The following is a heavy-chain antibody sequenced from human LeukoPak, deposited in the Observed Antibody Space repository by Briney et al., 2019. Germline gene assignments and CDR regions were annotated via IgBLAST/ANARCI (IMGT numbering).Heavy chain of an antibody. J-gene: IGHJ3*01. CDR1: GGSISSYY. CDR2: IHYSGST. D-gene: IGHD3-10*01. CDR3: ARVQGYGSGSLDY. Sequence: SETLSLTCTVSGGSISSYYWSWIRQPPGKGLQWIGYIHYSGSTNYNPSLKSRLTISVDTSKNQFSLKLSSVTAADTAVYYCARVQGYGSGSLDYWGQGTMVTVSS. V-gene: IGHV4-59*08.